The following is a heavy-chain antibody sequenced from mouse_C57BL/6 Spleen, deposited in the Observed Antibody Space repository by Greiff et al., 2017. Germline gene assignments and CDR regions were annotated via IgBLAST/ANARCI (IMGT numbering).Heavy chain of an antibody. Sequence: VQLQQSGPELVKPGASVKISCKASGYTFTDYYMNWVKQSHGKSLEWIGDINPNNGGTSYNQKFKGKATLTVDKSSSTAYMELRSLTSEDSAVYYCARGIYDGYYWGQGTTLTVSS. CDR3: ARGIYDGYY. J-gene: IGHJ2*01. CDR1: GYTFTDYY. V-gene: IGHV1-26*01. D-gene: IGHD2-3*01. CDR2: INPNNGGT.